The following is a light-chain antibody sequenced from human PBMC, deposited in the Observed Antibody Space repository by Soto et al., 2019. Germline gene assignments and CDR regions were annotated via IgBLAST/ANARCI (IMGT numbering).Light chain of an antibody. J-gene: IGKJ2*01. CDR1: QSVGSD. Sequence: EIVMTQSPATLSVSPGEGATLSCRASQSVGSDLAWYQQKPGQPPRLLIYGASTRATGIPARFSGGGSGTDFTLTISILQSEDFAVYYCQQHNNWPPYTFGQGTKLEIK. CDR3: QQHNNWPPYT. V-gene: IGKV3-15*01. CDR2: GAS.